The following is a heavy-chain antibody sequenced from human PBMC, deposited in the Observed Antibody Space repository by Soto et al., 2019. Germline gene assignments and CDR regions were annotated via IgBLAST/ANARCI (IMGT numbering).Heavy chain of an antibody. CDR2: ISYDGSNK. D-gene: IGHD4-17*01. J-gene: IGHJ4*02. CDR3: AKDHSKTTVVTGFDY. Sequence: QVQLVESGGGVVQPGRSLRLSCAASGFTFSSYGMHWVRQAPGKGLEWVAVISYDGSNKYYADSVKGRFTISRDNSKNTLYLQMNSLRAEDTAVYYCAKDHSKTTVVTGFDYWGQGTLVTVSS. CDR1: GFTFSSYG. V-gene: IGHV3-30*18.